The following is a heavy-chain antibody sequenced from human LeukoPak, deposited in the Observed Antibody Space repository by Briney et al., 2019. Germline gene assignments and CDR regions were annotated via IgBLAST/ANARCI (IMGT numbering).Heavy chain of an antibody. V-gene: IGHV5-51*01. CDR2: TYPGGSAT. J-gene: IGHJ4*02. Sequence: KRGESLKISCKGSGYSFTSAWIGWVRQMPGKGLEWLGITYPGGSATNYSPSFQGQVTISAENSICTAYLQWSSLKASDAAMYYSARTPRGPIWFGELSPHFDYWGQGTLVTVSS. D-gene: IGHD3-10*01. CDR3: ARTPRGPIWFGELSPHFDY. CDR1: GYSFTSAW.